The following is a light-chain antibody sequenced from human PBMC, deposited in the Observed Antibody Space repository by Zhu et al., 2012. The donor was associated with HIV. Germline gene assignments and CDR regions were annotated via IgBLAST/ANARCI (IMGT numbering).Light chain of an antibody. CDR2: GAS. Sequence: TQSPATLSLSPGERATLSRRASQSVSSNLAWYQQKPGQAPRLLIYGASTRATGIPAKFSGSGSGTEFTLTISSLQSEDFAVYYCQQYNSWPYTFGQGTKVEIK. J-gene: IGKJ2*01. CDR1: QSVSSN. CDR3: QQYNSWPYT. V-gene: IGKV3-15*01.